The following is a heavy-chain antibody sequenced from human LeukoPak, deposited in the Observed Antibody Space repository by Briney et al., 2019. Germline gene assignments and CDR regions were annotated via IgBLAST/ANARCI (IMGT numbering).Heavy chain of an antibody. CDR3: ARGGFTMIVVVNDAFDI. CDR2: INPNSGGT. CDR1: GYTFTGYY. Sequence: ASVKVSCKASGYTFTGYYMHWVRQAPGQGLEWMGWINPNSGGTNYAQKFQGRVTMTRDTSISTAYMELSRLRSDDTAVYYCARGGFTMIVVVNDAFDIWGQGPMVTVSS. D-gene: IGHD3-22*01. V-gene: IGHV1-2*02. J-gene: IGHJ3*02.